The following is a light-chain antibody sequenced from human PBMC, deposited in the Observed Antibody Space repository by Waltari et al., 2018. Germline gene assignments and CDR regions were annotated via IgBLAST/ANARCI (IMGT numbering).Light chain of an antibody. CDR2: GNS. CDR3: QSYDSSLSAV. CDR1: SSNIGAGYD. J-gene: IGLJ2*01. V-gene: IGLV1-40*01. Sequence: QSVLTQPPSVSGAPGPRVTISCTGSSSNIGAGYDVHGYQQLPGTAPKLLIYGNSNRPSGVPDRFSGSKSGTSASLAITGLQAEDEADYYCQSYDSSLSAVFGGGTKLTVL.